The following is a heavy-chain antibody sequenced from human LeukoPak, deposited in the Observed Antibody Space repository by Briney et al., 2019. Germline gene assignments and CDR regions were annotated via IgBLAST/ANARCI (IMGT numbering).Heavy chain of an antibody. CDR3: ARGPSRRSDY. J-gene: IGHJ4*02. D-gene: IGHD2-2*01. Sequence: SETLSLTCTVSGGSISSYYWSWIRQPPGKGLEWIGYIYYSGSTNYNPSLKSRVTISVDTSKNQFSLKLSSVTAADTAVYYCARGPSRRSDYWGQGTLVTVSS. CDR1: GGSISSYY. CDR2: IYYSGST. V-gene: IGHV4-59*12.